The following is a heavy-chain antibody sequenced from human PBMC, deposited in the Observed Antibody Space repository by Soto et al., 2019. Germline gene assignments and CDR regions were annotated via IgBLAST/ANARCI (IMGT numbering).Heavy chain of an antibody. J-gene: IGHJ4*02. D-gene: IGHD3-16*02. CDR3: ARARFVTKREYFDY. CDR2: IYSGGIT. CDR1: GFTLSTNY. Sequence: EVQLVESGGGLIQPGGSLRLSCAASGFTLSTNYMSWVRQAPGKGLEWVSMIYSGGITYYADSVKGRFTISRDNSKNTLYLQMNSLRAEDTAVYYCARARFVTKREYFDYWGQGTLVTVSS. V-gene: IGHV3-53*01.